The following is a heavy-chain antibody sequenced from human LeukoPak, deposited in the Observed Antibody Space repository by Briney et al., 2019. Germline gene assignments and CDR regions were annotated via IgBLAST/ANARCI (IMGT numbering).Heavy chain of an antibody. J-gene: IGHJ4*02. CDR3: AKDQSAGWYSDC. Sequence: PGGSLRLSCAASVFTFSSYGMSWVRQAPGKGLECVAGISGSGGSTYYADSVKGRFTISRDNSKNTLYLQMNSLRAEDTAVYYCAKDQSAGWYSDCWGQGTLVTVSS. CDR1: VFTFSSYG. D-gene: IGHD6-19*01. V-gene: IGHV3-23*01. CDR2: ISGSGGST.